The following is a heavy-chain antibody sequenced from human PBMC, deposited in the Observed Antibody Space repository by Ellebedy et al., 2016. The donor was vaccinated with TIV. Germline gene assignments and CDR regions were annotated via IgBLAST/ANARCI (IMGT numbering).Heavy chain of an antibody. Sequence: AASVKVSCKASGYTFTSYGISWVRQAPGQGLEWMGWISAYNGNTNYAQKLQGRVTMTTDTSTSTAYMELSSLRTDDTAVYYCARGGQPRYYDSSGAPEYFQHWGQGTLVTVSS. V-gene: IGHV1-18*01. CDR2: ISAYNGNT. CDR3: ARGGQPRYYDSSGAPEYFQH. J-gene: IGHJ1*01. D-gene: IGHD3-22*01. CDR1: GYTFTSYG.